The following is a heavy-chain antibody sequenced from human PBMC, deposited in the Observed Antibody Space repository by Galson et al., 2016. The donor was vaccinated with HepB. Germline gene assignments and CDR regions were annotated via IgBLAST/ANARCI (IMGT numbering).Heavy chain of an antibody. J-gene: IGHJ6*02. D-gene: IGHD3-10*01. CDR3: ARDYASAMGGMDV. CDR1: GVSISSAGYS. CDR2: IFHGGRK. Sequence: TLSLTCAVSGVSISSAGYSWTWVRQPPGKALEWIGHIFHGGRKYQDPSLQSRLTISVDKSRNQFSLRLVSVTAADTAVYYCARDYASAMGGMDVWGQGTTVTVS. V-gene: IGHV4-30-2*01.